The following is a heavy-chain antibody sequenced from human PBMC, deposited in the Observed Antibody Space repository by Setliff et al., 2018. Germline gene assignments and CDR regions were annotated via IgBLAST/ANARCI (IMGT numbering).Heavy chain of an antibody. CDR3: ARESATIGEFPLYYFDK. Sequence: PLSLTCSVSGGSISSGGFYWSWIRQSAGRGLEWIGHFHTGGATDYNLSLKSRVTISLDSSKNQFSLRLSSVTAADAAVYFCARESATIGEFPLYYFDKWGQGIPVTVSS. V-gene: IGHV4-61*09. D-gene: IGHD3-10*01. CDR1: GGSISSGGFY. J-gene: IGHJ4*02. CDR2: FHTGGAT.